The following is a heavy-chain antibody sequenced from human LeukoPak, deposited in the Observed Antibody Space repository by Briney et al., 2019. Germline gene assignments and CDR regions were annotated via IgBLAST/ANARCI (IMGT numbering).Heavy chain of an antibody. V-gene: IGHV3-23*01. CDR1: GFTFSSYA. CDR3: AKPLDYGDHHYFDY. D-gene: IGHD4-17*01. J-gene: IGHJ4*02. CDR2: ISGSGGST. Sequence: PGGSLRLSCAASGFTFSSYAMSWVRQAPGKGLEWASAISGSGGSTYYADSVKGRFTISRDNSKNTLYLQMNSLRAEGTAVYYCAKPLDYGDHHYFDYWGQGTLVTVSS.